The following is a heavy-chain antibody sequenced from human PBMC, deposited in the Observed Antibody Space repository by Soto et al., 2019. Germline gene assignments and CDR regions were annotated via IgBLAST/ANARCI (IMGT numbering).Heavy chain of an antibody. J-gene: IGHJ4*02. V-gene: IGHV1-8*01. CDR2: MNANSGNT. CDR3: ARVFDLPPGDYFDS. D-gene: IGHD3-9*01. CDR1: GYTFTSYD. Sequence: ASVKVSCKASGYTFTSYDINWVRQATGQGLEWMGWMNANSGNTGYAQKFQGRVTMTRNNSVSTAYMELRSLRAEDTAVYYCARVFDLPPGDYFDSWGQGTLVTVSS.